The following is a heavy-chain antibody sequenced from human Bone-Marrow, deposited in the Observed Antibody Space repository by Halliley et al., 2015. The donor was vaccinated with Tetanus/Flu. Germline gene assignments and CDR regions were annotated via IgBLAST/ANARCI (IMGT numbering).Heavy chain of an antibody. CDR3: ARHPLITVAGRFHAFEI. J-gene: IGHJ3*02. V-gene: IGHV5-10-1*01. CDR1: GYSFPSYW. Sequence: LVQSGAVVKKPGESLRISCKGSGYSFPSYWITWVRQKPGKGLEWMGRIDPSDSYTSYSPSLQGHVTISADKSTSTAYLQWSSLQASDTAIYFCARHPLITVAGRFHAFEIWGQGTMVTVSS. CDR2: IDPSDSYT. D-gene: IGHD6-19*01.